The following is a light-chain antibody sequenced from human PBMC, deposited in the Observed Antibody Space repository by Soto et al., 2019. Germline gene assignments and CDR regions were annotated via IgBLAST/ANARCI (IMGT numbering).Light chain of an antibody. V-gene: IGKV3-20*01. Sequence: ERVLTQSPGTLSLSPGERSTLYCRASQTVSSSFLAWYQQTPGQGPRLLIYGASTRATGVPARFSGSGSGTEFTLTISRLEPEDFAVYYCQQYGSSPDTFGQGTRLEI. CDR2: GAS. J-gene: IGKJ5*01. CDR1: QTVSSSF. CDR3: QQYGSSPDT.